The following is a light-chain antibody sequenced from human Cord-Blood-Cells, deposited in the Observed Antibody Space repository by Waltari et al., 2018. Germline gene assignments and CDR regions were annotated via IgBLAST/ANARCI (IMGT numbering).Light chain of an antibody. J-gene: IGLJ3*02. CDR3: QSYDSSLSGWV. Sequence: QPAMTQPPSVSGAPGQTVTLSCPGSRAPIGVGYDLHGYQQLPGTAPKLLIYGNSNRPSGVPDRFSGSKSGTSASLAITGLQAEDEADYYCQSYDSSLSGWVFGGGTKLTVL. CDR2: GNS. V-gene: IGLV1-40*01. CDR1: RAPIGVGYD.